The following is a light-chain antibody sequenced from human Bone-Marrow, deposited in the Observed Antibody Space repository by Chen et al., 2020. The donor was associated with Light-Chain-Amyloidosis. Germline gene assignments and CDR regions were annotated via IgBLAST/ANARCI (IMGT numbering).Light chain of an antibody. Sequence: SYELTKTPSVSVSPGQTDRITCSGDDLPTKYAYWYQQKPGQAPVLVIHRETERPSGITELFSGSSSATTATLTISGVQAEDEADYHCQSADSSGTYEVIFGGVTNLTVL. CDR2: RET. CDR1: DLPTKY. J-gene: IGLJ2*01. V-gene: IGLV3-25*03. CDR3: QSADSSGTYEVI.